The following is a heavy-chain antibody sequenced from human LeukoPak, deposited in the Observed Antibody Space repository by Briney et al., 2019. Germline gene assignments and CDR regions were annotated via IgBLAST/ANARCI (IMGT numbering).Heavy chain of an antibody. J-gene: IGHJ4*02. CDR2: ISDSGGTT. Sequence: GGSLRLSCVASGFTFRTYAMSWVRQAPGKGLEWVSGISDSGGTTYYVDSVKGRFTISRDNSKNTLYLQINSLRAEVMALYYCAKSSDGSTSFDQWGQGTLVTVSS. D-gene: IGHD2-2*01. CDR3: AKSSDGSTSFDQ. CDR1: GFTFRTYA. V-gene: IGHV3-23*01.